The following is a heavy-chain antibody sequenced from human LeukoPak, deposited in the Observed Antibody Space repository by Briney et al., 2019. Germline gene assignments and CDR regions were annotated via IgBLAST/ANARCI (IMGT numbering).Heavy chain of an antibody. V-gene: IGHV3-74*01. CDR1: GFTFSTYW. J-gene: IGHJ6*03. CDR3: GRERNAYYMDV. Sequence: PGGSLRLSCAASGFTFSTYWMHWVRQVPGKGLVKVAHINTDGTNTAYADSVKGRFTISRDNARSTLYLQMNSLRADDTAVYYCGRERNAYYMDVWGKGTTVTVSS. CDR2: INTDGTNT.